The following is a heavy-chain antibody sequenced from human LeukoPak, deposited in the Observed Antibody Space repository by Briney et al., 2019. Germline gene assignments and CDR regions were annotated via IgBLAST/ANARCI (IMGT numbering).Heavy chain of an antibody. CDR1: GYTFTSYY. CDR3: ARDLEVSAYCGGDCSTDSDY. Sequence: ASVKVSCKASGYTFTSYYMHWVRQAPGQGLEWMGIINPSGGSTSYAQKFQGRVTMTRDMSTSTVYMELSSLRSEDTAVYYCARDLEVSAYCGGDCSTDSDYWGQGTLVTVSS. D-gene: IGHD2-21*02. J-gene: IGHJ4*02. CDR2: INPSGGST. V-gene: IGHV1-46*01.